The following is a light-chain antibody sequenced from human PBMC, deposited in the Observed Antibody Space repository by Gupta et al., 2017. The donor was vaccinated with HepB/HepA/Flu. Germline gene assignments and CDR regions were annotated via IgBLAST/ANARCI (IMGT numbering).Light chain of an antibody. CDR2: GAS. V-gene: IGKV3-20*01. J-gene: IGKJ2*01. CDR3: QQYGSSPMYT. Sequence: EIVLTQSPGTLSLSPGERATLSCRASHSISSSYLAWYQQKPGQAPRLLIYGASSRATGISDRFSGSGYGTDFTLTISRREPEDFAVYYCQQYGSSPMYTFGQGTKLEIK. CDR1: HSISSSY.